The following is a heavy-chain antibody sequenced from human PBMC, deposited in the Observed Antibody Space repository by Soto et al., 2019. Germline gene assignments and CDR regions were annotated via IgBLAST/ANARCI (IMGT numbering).Heavy chain of an antibody. CDR3: ATDIDYDILTGYYNPLHFDY. J-gene: IGHJ4*02. D-gene: IGHD3-9*01. CDR1: GFTFSNFW. V-gene: IGHV3-7*03. Sequence: GGSLRLSCEASGFTFSNFWMTWVRQAPGKGLEWVANIKHDGSEENYLDSVKGRFTISRDNAKNSLYLQMNSLRAEDTAVYYCATDIDYDILTGYYNPLHFDYWGQGTMVTVSS. CDR2: IKHDGSEE.